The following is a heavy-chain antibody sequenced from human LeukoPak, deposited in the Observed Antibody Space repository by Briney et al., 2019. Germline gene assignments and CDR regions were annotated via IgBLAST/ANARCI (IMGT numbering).Heavy chain of an antibody. CDR2: ISYDGSNK. Sequence: GGSLRLSCAASGFTFSSYAMHWVRQAPGKGLEWVAVISYDGSNKYYADSVKGRFTISRDNSKSTLYLQMNSLRSEDTAVYYCARDSSDIRSLIAHWGQGTLVTVSS. J-gene: IGHJ1*01. D-gene: IGHD2-15*01. CDR1: GFTFSSYA. CDR3: ARDSSDIRSLIAH. V-gene: IGHV3-30-3*01.